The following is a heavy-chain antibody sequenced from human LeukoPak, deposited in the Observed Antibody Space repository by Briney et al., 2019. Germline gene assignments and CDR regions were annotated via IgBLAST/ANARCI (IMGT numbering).Heavy chain of an antibody. CDR1: GYTFTSYG. Sequence: GASVKVSCKASGYTFTSYGISWVRQAPGQGLEWMGWISAYNGNTNYAQKLQGRVTMTTDTSTSTAYMELRSLRSDDTAVYYCATEHLRIVGATSFDYWGQGTLVTVSS. V-gene: IGHV1-18*01. D-gene: IGHD1-26*01. CDR3: ATEHLRIVGATSFDY. CDR2: ISAYNGNT. J-gene: IGHJ4*02.